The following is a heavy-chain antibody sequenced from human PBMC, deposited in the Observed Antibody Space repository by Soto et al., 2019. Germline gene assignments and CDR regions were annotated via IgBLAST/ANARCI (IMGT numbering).Heavy chain of an antibody. CDR2: IDHSGTT. V-gene: IGHV4-34*01. CDR3: ARGRDTAMVSKGNWFDP. J-gene: IGHJ5*02. D-gene: IGHD5-18*01. Sequence: SETLSLTCAVYGGSFSDYVWSWIRQPPGKGLEWIGEIDHSGTTLWSPSLQSRVTISVDKPKNQISLKLSSVTVADTAVYYCARGRDTAMVSKGNWFDPWGQGTPVTVS. CDR1: GGSFSDYV.